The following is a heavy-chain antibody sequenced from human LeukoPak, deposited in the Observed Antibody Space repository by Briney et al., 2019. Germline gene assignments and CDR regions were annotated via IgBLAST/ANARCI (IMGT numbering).Heavy chain of an antibody. D-gene: IGHD2-8*01. J-gene: IGHJ4*02. V-gene: IGHV3-23*01. CDR3: AKQSYARSLVE. CDR1: GFPFSDFS. CDR2: TNSGGTST. Sequence: GGSLRLSCATSGFPFSDFSMSWVRQAPGKGLEWISTTNSGGTSTYYAESVKGRFTISRDNSKNTLYLQMSSLRVEDTAVYYCAKQSYARSLVEGGPGTLVSVSS.